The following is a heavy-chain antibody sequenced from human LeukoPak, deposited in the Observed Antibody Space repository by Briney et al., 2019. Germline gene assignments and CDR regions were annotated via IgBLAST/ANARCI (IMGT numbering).Heavy chain of an antibody. D-gene: IGHD2-2*01. CDR2: IKSKTDGGTT. J-gene: IGHJ5*02. V-gene: IGHV3-15*01. CDR3: TTDSVVVVPAAINWFDP. CDR1: GFTFSNAW. Sequence: GGSLRLSCAASGFTFSNAWMSWVRQAPGKGLEWVGRIKSKTDGGTTDYAAPVKGRFTISRDDSKNTLYLQMNSLKTEDTAVYYCTTDSVVVVPAAINWFDPWGQGTLVTVSS.